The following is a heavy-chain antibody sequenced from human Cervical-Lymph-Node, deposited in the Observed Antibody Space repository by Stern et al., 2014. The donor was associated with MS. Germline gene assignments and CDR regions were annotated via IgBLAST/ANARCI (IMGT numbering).Heavy chain of an antibody. V-gene: IGHV7-4-1*02. CDR1: GYPFTSEA. CDR2: INTATGNP. CDR3: TRGPMASFDF. Sequence: VQLVESGSELRKPGASVKVSCKASGYPFTSEAMNWVRQAPGQDFEWMGWINTATGNPTYAQGFAGRFVFSLDASVSTAFLQIRDLKADDTAVYYCTRGPMASFDFWGQGTLVTVSS. D-gene: IGHD5-24*01. J-gene: IGHJ4*02.